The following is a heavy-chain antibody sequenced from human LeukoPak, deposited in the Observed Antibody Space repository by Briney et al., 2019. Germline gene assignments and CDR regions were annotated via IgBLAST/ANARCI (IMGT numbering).Heavy chain of an antibody. CDR2: ISDSGGST. V-gene: IGHV3-23*01. CDR3: AKDTSIGRYCTNGVCSPFDY. CDR1: GFTFSSYA. Sequence: GGSLRLSCAASGFTFSSYAMSWVRQAPGKGLEWVSAISDSGGSTYDADSVKGRFTISRDNSKNTLYLQMNSLRAEDTAIYYCAKDTSIGRYCTNGVCSPFDYWGQGTLVTVSS. J-gene: IGHJ4*02. D-gene: IGHD2-8*01.